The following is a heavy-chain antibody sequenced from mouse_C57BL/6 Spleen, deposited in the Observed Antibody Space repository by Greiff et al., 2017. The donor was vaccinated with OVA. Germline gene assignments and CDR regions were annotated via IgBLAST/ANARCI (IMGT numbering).Heavy chain of an antibody. V-gene: IGHV2-2*01. J-gene: IGHJ2*01. Sequence: VQGVESGPGLVQPSQSLSITCTVSGFSLTSYGVHWVRQSPGKGLEWLGVIWSGGSTDYNAAFISRLSISKDNSKSQVFFKMNSLQADDTAIYYCARNWELGREYYFDYWGQGTTLTVSS. D-gene: IGHD4-1*01. CDR3: ARNWELGREYYFDY. CDR1: GFSLTSYG. CDR2: IWSGGST.